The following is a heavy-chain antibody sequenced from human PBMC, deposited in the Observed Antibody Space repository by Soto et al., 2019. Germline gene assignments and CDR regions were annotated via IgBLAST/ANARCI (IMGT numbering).Heavy chain of an antibody. J-gene: IGHJ6*02. Sequence: QVQLVQSGAEIKKPGSSVKVSCKASGGTFSSYAINWVRQAPGPGLEWMGGIIPIFGTTNYAQKFQGRVTITADKATSTGYMELSSLRSEDTAVYYCARVRFLEWLDYYYYYAMDVWGQGTTVTVSS. V-gene: IGHV1-69*06. D-gene: IGHD3-3*01. CDR1: GGTFSSYA. CDR3: ARVRFLEWLDYYYYYAMDV. CDR2: IIPIFGTT.